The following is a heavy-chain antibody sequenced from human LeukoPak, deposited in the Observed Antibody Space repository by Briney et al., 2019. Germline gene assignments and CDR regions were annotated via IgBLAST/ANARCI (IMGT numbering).Heavy chain of an antibody. Sequence: QTLSLTCIVSGGSISSGGDFWSWFRQHPGKGLEWIGYIYYNGFTYYNPSLKSRVTISVDTSKNQFSLEVSSVTAADTAVYYCARGGTWYYAFDYWGQGTLVTVSS. CDR2: IYYNGFT. CDR3: ARGGTWYYAFDY. CDR1: GGSISSGGDF. V-gene: IGHV4-31*03. J-gene: IGHJ4*02. D-gene: IGHD2-15*01.